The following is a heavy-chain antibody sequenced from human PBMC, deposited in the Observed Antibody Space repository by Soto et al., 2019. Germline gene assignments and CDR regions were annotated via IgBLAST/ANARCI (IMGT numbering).Heavy chain of an antibody. CDR1: GFTFGDYA. J-gene: IGHJ6*03. D-gene: IGHD2-2*01. Sequence: GGSLRLSCTASGFTFGDYAMSWFRQAPGKGLEWVGFIRSKAYGGTTEYAASVKGRFTISRDDSKSIAYLQMNSLKTEDTAVYYCTTSHENIVVVPAAETKGGYYYYMDVWGKGTTVTVSS. V-gene: IGHV3-49*03. CDR3: TTSHENIVVVPAAETKGGYYYYMDV. CDR2: IRSKAYGGTT.